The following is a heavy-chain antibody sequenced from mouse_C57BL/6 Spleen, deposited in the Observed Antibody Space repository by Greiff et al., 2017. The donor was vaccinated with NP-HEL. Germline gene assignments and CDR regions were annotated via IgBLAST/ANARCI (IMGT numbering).Heavy chain of an antibody. J-gene: IGHJ4*01. CDR3: ARGKMDYEGEAYYAMDY. Sequence: VQLQQSGPELVKPGASVKMSCKASGYTFTDYNMHWVKQSHGKSLEWIGYINPNNGGTSYNQKFKGKATLTVNKSSSTAYMELRSLTSEDSAVYYCARGKMDYEGEAYYAMDYWGQGTSVTVSS. CDR1: GYTFTDYN. V-gene: IGHV1-22*01. D-gene: IGHD2-4*01. CDR2: INPNNGGT.